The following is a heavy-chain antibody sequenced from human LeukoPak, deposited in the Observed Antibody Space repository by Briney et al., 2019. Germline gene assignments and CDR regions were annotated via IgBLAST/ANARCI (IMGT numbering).Heavy chain of an antibody. Sequence: SETLSLTCAVYGGSFSGYCWSWIRQPPGKGLEWIGEINHSGSTNYNPSLKSRVTISVDTSKNQFSLKLSSVTAADTAVYYCAGILGYCSGGSCYEAFDIWGQGTMVTVSS. D-gene: IGHD2-15*01. CDR1: GGSFSGYC. CDR3: AGILGYCSGGSCYEAFDI. J-gene: IGHJ3*02. V-gene: IGHV4-34*01. CDR2: INHSGST.